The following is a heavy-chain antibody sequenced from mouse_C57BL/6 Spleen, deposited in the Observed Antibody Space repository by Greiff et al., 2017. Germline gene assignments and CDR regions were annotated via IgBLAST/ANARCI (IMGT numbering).Heavy chain of an antibody. CDR1: GFTFSDYY. V-gene: IGHV5-12*01. D-gene: IGHD2-4*01. Sequence: EVMLVESGGGLVQPGGSLKLSCAASGFTFSDYYMYWVRQTPEKRLEWVAYISNGGGSTYYPDTVKGRFTISRDNAKNTLYLQMNRLKSEDTAMYYCARPYDYQAWFAYWGQGTLVTVSA. J-gene: IGHJ3*01. CDR3: ARPYDYQAWFAY. CDR2: ISNGGGST.